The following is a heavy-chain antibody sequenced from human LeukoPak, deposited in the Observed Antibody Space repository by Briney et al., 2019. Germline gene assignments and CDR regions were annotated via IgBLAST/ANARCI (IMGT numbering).Heavy chain of an antibody. CDR2: IRTSSGGI. Sequence: GGSLRLSCVASGFIFSNYEMNWVRQAPRRALEWVAYIRTSSGGIYYADSVKGRFTISTDTAKNSLYLEMNNLRDGDTAVYFCARDDSWAFDYWGQGTLVTVSS. V-gene: IGHV3-48*02. CDR3: ARDDSWAFDY. J-gene: IGHJ4*02. CDR1: GFIFSNYE. D-gene: IGHD2-21*02.